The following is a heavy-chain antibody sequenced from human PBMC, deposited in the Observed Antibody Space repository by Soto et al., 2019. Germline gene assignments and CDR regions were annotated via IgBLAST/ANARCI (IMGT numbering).Heavy chain of an antibody. J-gene: IGHJ4*02. D-gene: IGHD1-26*01. Sequence: PSETLSLTCAVSGCSISSGGYSWSWIRQPPGKGLEWIGYIYHSGSTYYNPSLKSRVTISVDRSKNQFSLKLSSVTAADTAVYYCARRYGGNFDYWGQGTLVTVSS. V-gene: IGHV4-30-2*01. CDR3: ARRYGGNFDY. CDR2: IYHSGST. CDR1: GCSISSGGYS.